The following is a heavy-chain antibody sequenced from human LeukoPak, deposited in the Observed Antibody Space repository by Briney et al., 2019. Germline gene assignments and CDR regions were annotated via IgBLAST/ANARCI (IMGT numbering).Heavy chain of an antibody. CDR3: ARAWFGELSRYYYYYGMDV. CDR2: ISAYNGNT. D-gene: IGHD3-10*01. J-gene: IGHJ6*02. V-gene: IGHV1-18*01. Sequence: ASVKVSFKASGYTFTSYGISWVRQAAGKGLEWMGWISAYNGNTNYAQKLQGRVTMTTDTSTSTAYMELRSLRSDDTAVYYCARAWFGELSRYYYYYGMDVWGQGTTVTVSS. CDR1: GYTFTSYG.